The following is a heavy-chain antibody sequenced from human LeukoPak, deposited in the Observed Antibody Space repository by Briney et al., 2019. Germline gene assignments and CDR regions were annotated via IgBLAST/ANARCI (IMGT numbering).Heavy chain of an antibody. V-gene: IGHV1-69*05. CDR2: IIPIFGTA. CDR3: ARDKDFIFDI. Sequence: SVKVSCKASGGTFSSYAISWVRQAPGQGLEWMGGIIPIFGTANYAQKFQGRVTVTTDTSTTTAYMELRSLRSDDTAVYYCARDKDFIFDIWGQGTMVTVSS. J-gene: IGHJ3*02. D-gene: IGHD2/OR15-2a*01. CDR1: GGTFSSYA.